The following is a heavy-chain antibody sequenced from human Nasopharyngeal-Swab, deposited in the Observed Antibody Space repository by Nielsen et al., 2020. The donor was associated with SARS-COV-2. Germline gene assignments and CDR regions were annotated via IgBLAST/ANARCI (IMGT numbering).Heavy chain of an antibody. Sequence: GESLKISCAASGFTFGSYAMSWVRQAPGKGLEWVSAISGSGGSTYYADSVKSRFTISRDNSKNTLYLQMNSLRAEDTAVYYCAKDLTAIRYYFDYWGQGTLVTVSS. CDR3: AKDLTAIRYYFDY. CDR1: GFTFGSYA. V-gene: IGHV3-23*01. D-gene: IGHD2-2*02. J-gene: IGHJ4*02. CDR2: ISGSGGST.